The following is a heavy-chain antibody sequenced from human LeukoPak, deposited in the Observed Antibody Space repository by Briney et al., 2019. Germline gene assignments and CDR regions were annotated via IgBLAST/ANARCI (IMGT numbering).Heavy chain of an antibody. D-gene: IGHD3-10*01. CDR3: ARGAYGSGSYGMDV. Sequence: PSQTLSLTCAVSGGSISSGGYSWSWIRQPPGKGLEWIGYIYHSGSTYYNPSLKSRVTISVDRSKNQFSLKLSSETAADTAVYYCARGAYGSGSYGMDVWGQGTTVTVSS. CDR2: IYHSGST. CDR1: GGSISSGGYS. V-gene: IGHV4-30-2*01. J-gene: IGHJ6*02.